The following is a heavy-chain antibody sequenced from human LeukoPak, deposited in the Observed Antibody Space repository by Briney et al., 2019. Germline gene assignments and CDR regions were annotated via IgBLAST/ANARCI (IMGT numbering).Heavy chain of an antibody. D-gene: IGHD3-9*01. CDR1: GYTFTSYG. Sequence: ASVKVSCKASGYTFTSYGISWVRQAPGQGLEWMGWISAYNGNTNYAQKLQGRVTMTTDTSTSTAYMERRSLRSDDTAVYYCARDRTDIDILTGYPYYYYYGMDVWGQGTTVTVSS. V-gene: IGHV1-18*01. CDR2: ISAYNGNT. CDR3: ARDRTDIDILTGYPYYYYYGMDV. J-gene: IGHJ6*02.